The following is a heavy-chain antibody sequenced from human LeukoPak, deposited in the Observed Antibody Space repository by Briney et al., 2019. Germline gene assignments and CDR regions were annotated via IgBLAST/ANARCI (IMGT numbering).Heavy chain of an antibody. CDR2: INRDGSEK. J-gene: IGHJ4*02. D-gene: IGHD2-21*01. CDR3: ARPGDPTYYLDY. CDR1: GFTFSSYR. Sequence: GGSLRLSCAASGFTFSSYRMSWVRQAPGKGLEWVANINRDGSEKYYVDSVKGRFTISRDNAKNSLYLQMNSLRAEDMAVYYCARPGDPTYYLDYWGQGTLVTVSS. V-gene: IGHV3-7*02.